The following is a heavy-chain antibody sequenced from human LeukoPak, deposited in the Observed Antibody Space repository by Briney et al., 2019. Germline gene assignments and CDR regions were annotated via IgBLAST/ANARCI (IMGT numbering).Heavy chain of an antibody. CDR1: GYTFTGYY. CDR3: ARVWDYYYYMDV. D-gene: IGHD7-27*01. J-gene: IGHJ6*03. Sequence: ASVKVSCKTSGYTFTGYYMHWVRQAPGQGLEWMGWIYPNSGGTKYAQKFQGRVTMTRDTSISTAYMELSRLRSDDTAVYYCARVWDYYYYMDVWGKGTTVTVSS. V-gene: IGHV1-2*02. CDR2: IYPNSGGT.